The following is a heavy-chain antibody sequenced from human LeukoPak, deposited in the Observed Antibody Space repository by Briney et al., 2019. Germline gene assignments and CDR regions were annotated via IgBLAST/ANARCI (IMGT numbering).Heavy chain of an antibody. V-gene: IGHV1-46*01. Sequence: GASVKVSCKAFGYTFTSNYMHWVRQAPGQGPEWMGVISPSGGSTTYAQKFQGRVTLTRGMSTSTDYLELRSLRSDDTAVYYCARDNYYYYYMDVWGKGTTVTISS. J-gene: IGHJ6*03. CDR1: GYTFTSNY. CDR2: ISPSGGST. CDR3: ARDNYYYYYMDV.